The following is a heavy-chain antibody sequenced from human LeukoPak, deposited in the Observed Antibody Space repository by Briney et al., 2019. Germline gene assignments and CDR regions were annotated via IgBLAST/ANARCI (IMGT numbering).Heavy chain of an antibody. V-gene: IGHV3-23*01. CDR3: AKDQHGWIFGAGVD. J-gene: IGHJ4*02. CDR2: ITSGGGTT. Sequence: SGGSLRLSCAASGFAFSTYAMSWVRQAPGKGLEWVSGITSGGGTTYYADSVEGRFTISRDNSKNTLYLQMNSLRAEDTAVYYCAKDQHGWIFGAGVDWGQGTLVTVSS. D-gene: IGHD3-3*01. CDR1: GFAFSTYA.